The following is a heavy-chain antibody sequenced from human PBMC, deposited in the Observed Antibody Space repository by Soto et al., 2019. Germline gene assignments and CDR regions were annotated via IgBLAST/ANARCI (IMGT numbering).Heavy chain of an antibody. Sequence: QGQLVQSGAEMKKPGSSVKVSCKTSGDSLNSYAISWVRQAPGPGFEWMGGILPVFGSTKYAQKFQGRVTITADGSSSTAYMELSSLPSHDTAGYYCARGEWMGGLHYGTLFDSWGQGTLVIVSS. CDR1: GDSLNSYA. CDR3: ARGEWMGGLHYGTLFDS. CDR2: ILPVFGST. V-gene: IGHV1-69*12. D-gene: IGHD3-10*01. J-gene: IGHJ4*02.